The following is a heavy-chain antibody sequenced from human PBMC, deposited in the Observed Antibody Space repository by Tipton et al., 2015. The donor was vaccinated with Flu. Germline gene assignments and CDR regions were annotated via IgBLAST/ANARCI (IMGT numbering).Heavy chain of an antibody. J-gene: IGHJ4*02. Sequence: QLVQSGAEVKRPGSSVKVSCKASGGTFSSYAISWVRQAPGQGLEWMGGIIPIFGTANYAQKFQGRVTITADESTSTAYMELSRLRSDDTAVYYCARRAGSYYKDDFDYWGQGTLVTVSS. CDR1: GGTFSSYA. CDR3: ARRAGSYYKDDFDY. V-gene: IGHV1-69*01. D-gene: IGHD3-10*01. CDR2: IIPIFGTA.